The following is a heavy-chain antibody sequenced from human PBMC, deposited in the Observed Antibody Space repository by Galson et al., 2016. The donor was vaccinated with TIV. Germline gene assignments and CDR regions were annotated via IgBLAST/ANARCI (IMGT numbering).Heavy chain of an antibody. Sequence: SVKVSCKASGYTFTGYYMHWVRQAPGQGLEWMGWINPDSGDTNSAQELQGRVTMTRDTSITTAYMDVSRLRSDDTAVYFCARALNYGMDVWGQGTTVTVSS. D-gene: IGHD3-10*01. CDR1: GYTFTGYY. V-gene: IGHV1-2*02. CDR3: ARALNYGMDV. CDR2: INPDSGDT. J-gene: IGHJ6*02.